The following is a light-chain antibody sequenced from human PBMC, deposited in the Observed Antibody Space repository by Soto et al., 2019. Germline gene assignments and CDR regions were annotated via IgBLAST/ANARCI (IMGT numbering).Light chain of an antibody. CDR2: GAS. V-gene: IGKV3-20*01. Sequence: EIVLTQSPGTLSLSPGERPTLSCRASQSVSSSSLAWYQQKPGQAPRLLIYGASSRATGIPDRFSGSGSGTDFTLTISRLEPEDFAVYYCQQYGSSPPYTFGQGTKLEIK. CDR1: QSVSSSS. CDR3: QQYGSSPPYT. J-gene: IGKJ2*01.